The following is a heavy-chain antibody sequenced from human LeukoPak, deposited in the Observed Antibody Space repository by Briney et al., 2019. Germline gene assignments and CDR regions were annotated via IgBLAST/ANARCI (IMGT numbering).Heavy chain of an antibody. V-gene: IGHV3-7*01. CDR2: IKEDGYGK. Sequence: GGSLRLSCAASGFTFSRSTMAWVRQAPGKGLEWLANIKEDGYGKHYGDSVKGRFTISRDNSKNTLYLQMNSLRAEDTAVYYCAREGEMATIEFPGYWGQGTLVTVSS. CDR1: GFTFSRST. CDR3: AREGEMATIEFPGY. D-gene: IGHD5-24*01. J-gene: IGHJ4*02.